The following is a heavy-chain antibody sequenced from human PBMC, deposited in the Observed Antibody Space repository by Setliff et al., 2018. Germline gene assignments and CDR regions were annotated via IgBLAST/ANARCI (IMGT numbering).Heavy chain of an antibody. D-gene: IGHD2-8*01. V-gene: IGHV1-18*01. CDR1: GYTFSDYG. CDR2: ISPHSGRA. CDR3: ERLVRYCTATACQRTSGDDL. J-gene: IGHJ5*02. Sequence: GASVKVSCKASGYTFSDYGVSWVRQAPGQGLEWVGWISPHSGRAFYAPQFQDRVIMTTDTSTNTAYLDLRSLRSDDTAVYYCERLVRYCTATACQRTSGDDLWGQGTLVTVSS.